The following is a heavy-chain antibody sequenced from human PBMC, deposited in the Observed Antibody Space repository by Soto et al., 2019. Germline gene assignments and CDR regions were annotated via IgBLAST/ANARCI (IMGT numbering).Heavy chain of an antibody. CDR1: GFTFSNAW. D-gene: IGHD2-15*01. J-gene: IGHJ1*01. CDR2: IKSKTDGGTT. V-gene: IGHV3-15*01. Sequence: RLSCAASGFTFSNAWMSWVRQAPGKGLEWVGRIKSKTDGGTTDYAAPVKGRFTISRDDSKNTLYLQMNSLKTEDTAVYYCTTERLYCSGGSCYSYFQHWGQGTLVTVSS. CDR3: TTERLYCSGGSCYSYFQH.